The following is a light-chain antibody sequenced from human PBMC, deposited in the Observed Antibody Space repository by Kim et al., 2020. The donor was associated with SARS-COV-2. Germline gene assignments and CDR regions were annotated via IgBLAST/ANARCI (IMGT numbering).Light chain of an antibody. CDR3: HHYGSSPYT. J-gene: IGKJ2*01. CDR1: QGVSINY. CDR2: GTS. Sequence: LPPGERAHPACRARQGVSINYLAWYQQKPGQAPGLLIYGTSNRATGIPDRFSGSGTGTDFTLTISRLEPEDFAVYYCHHYGSSPYTFGQGTKLEI. V-gene: IGKV3-20*01.